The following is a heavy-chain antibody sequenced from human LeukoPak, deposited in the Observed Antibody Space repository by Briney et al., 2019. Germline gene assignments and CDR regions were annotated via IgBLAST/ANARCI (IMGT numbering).Heavy chain of an antibody. CDR2: MNPNSGNT. V-gene: IGHV1-8*01. Sequence: ASVKVSCKASGYTFTSYDINWVRQAPGQGLEWMGWMNPNSGNTGYAQKFQGRVTMTRNTSISTAYMELSSLRSEDTAVYYCARGGRFTMVRGVIISPDYYGMDVWGQGTTVTVSS. J-gene: IGHJ6*02. D-gene: IGHD3-10*01. CDR3: ARGGRFTMVRGVIISPDYYGMDV. CDR1: GYTFTSYD.